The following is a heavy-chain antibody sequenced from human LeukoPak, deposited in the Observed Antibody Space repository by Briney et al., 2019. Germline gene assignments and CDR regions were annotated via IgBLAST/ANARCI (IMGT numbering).Heavy chain of an antibody. J-gene: IGHJ4*02. V-gene: IGHV3-64*01. CDR3: ARTGSGYSSSWYVNY. Sequence: GGSLRLSCAASGFTFSSYAMHWVRQAPGKGLEYVSAISSNGGSTYYANSVKGRFTISRDNSKNTLYLQMNSLRAEDTAVYYCARTGSGYSSSWYVNYWGQGTLVTVSS. CDR2: ISSNGGST. D-gene: IGHD6-13*01. CDR1: GFTFSSYA.